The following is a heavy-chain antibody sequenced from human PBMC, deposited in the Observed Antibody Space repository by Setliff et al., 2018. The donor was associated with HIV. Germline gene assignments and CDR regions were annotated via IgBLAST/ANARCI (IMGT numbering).Heavy chain of an antibody. V-gene: IGHV4-4*02. CDR2: VYKNGDT. D-gene: IGHD2-8*01. J-gene: IGHJ4*02. CDR3: AREKPPTGMVDY. Sequence: SETLSLTCAVSGGSISSNWWSWVRQSPGKGLEWIGYVYKNGDTEYNPSLKSRLTISRDSSTNQFSLRLTSVTAADTAVYYCAREKPPTGMVDYWGQGTLVTVSS. CDR1: GGSISSNW.